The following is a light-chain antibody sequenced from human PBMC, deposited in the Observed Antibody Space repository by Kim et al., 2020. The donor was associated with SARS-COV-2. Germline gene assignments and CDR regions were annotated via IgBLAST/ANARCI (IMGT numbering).Light chain of an antibody. Sequence: VSHGETPTLSCRASQSVSSNLAWYQQKPGQAPSLLIYGASTRATGNPARFSGSGSGTEFTLTISSLQSEDFAVYYCQQYNNWPPYTFGQGTKLEI. CDR2: GAS. V-gene: IGKV3-15*01. CDR3: QQYNNWPPYT. CDR1: QSVSSN. J-gene: IGKJ2*01.